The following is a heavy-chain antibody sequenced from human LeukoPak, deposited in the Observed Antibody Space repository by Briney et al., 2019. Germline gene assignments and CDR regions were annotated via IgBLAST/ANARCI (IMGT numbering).Heavy chain of an antibody. D-gene: IGHD1-26*01. CDR1: GFTFSNYW. Sequence: PGGSLRLSCAASGFTFSNYWMGWVRQAPGKRLEWMANMNIDGSEKYYADSAKGRFSISRDNARNSVYLQMASLRVEDTAVYYCARDPVEWELLLDYWGQGTLVTVSS. V-gene: IGHV3-7*01. CDR2: MNIDGSEK. J-gene: IGHJ4*02. CDR3: ARDPVEWELLLDY.